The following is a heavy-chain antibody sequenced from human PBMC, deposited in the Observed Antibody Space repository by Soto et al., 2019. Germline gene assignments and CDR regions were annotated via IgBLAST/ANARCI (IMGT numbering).Heavy chain of an antibody. CDR2: IIPIFGTA. D-gene: IGHD3-10*01. CDR1: GGTFRSYA. CDR3: ARKRARFGELSPRVPYYYYYYGMDV. Sequence: SVKVSWKASGGTFRSYAISWVRQAPGQGLEWMGGIIPIFGTANYAQKFQGRVTITADESTSTAYMELSSLRSEDTAGDYCARKRARFGELSPRVPYYYYYYGMDVWGQGTMVTVSS. V-gene: IGHV1-69*13. J-gene: IGHJ6*02.